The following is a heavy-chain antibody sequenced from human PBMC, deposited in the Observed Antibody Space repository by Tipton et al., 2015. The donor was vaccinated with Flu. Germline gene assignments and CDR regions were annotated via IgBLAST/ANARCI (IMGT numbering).Heavy chain of an antibody. CDR2: IYPGDSDT. Sequence: QLVQSGAEVKKPGESLKISCKGSGYSFTSYWIGWVRQMPGKGLEWMGIIYPGDSDTRYSPSFQGQVTISADKSISTAYLQWTGLKASDTAMYYWGRAGSSSSGFGVADYWGQGTLVTVSS. J-gene: IGHJ4*02. CDR1: GYSFTSYW. CDR3: GRAGSSSSGFGVADY. D-gene: IGHD6-6*01. V-gene: IGHV5-51*01.